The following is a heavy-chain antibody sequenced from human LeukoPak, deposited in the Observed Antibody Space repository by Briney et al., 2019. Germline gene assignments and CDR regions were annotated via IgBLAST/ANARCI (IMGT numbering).Heavy chain of an antibody. J-gene: IGHJ3*02. D-gene: IGHD3-10*01. Sequence: GASVKVSCKVSGYTLTELSMHWVRQAPGKGLEWMGGFDPEDGETIYAQKFQGRVTMTEDTSTDTAYMELSSLRSEDTAVYYCATATYGSGAFDIWGQGTMVTVSS. CDR2: FDPEDGET. CDR1: GYTLTELS. CDR3: ATATYGSGAFDI. V-gene: IGHV1-24*01.